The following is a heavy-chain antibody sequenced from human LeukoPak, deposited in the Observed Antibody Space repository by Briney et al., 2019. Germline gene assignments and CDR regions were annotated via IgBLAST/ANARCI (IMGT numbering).Heavy chain of an antibody. J-gene: IGHJ4*02. V-gene: IGHV4-38-2*02. CDR1: GYSISIGYD. CDR3: ARRAGNRFPPHYYDSSGYPYYFDY. D-gene: IGHD3-22*01. CDR2: IYYSGSI. Sequence: PSDPLSLPCTLCGYSISIGYDLGWLRHPPGKGLEWVGRIYYSGSIHYNPSLKSRDIISVDTAKDQFSAKLSSVTAADRAVFYCARRAGNRFPPHYYDSSGYPYYFDYWGQGTLVTVSS.